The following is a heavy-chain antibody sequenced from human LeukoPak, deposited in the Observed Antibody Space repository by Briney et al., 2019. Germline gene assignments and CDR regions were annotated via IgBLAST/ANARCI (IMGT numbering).Heavy chain of an antibody. V-gene: IGHV3-11*06. D-gene: IGHD3-10*01. J-gene: IGHJ5*02. CDR1: GFTFSDYY. Sequence: GGSLRLSCAASGFTFSDYYMGWIRQAPGKGLEWVSYISSSSSYTNYADSVKGRFTISRDNAKNSLYLQMNSLRAEDTAVYYCARTYGSGEGWFDPWGQGTLVTVSS. CDR2: ISSSSSYT. CDR3: ARTYGSGEGWFDP.